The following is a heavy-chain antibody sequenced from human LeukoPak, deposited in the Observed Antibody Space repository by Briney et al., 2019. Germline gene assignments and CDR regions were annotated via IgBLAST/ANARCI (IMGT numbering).Heavy chain of an antibody. CDR1: GYTFTAYY. D-gene: IGHD6-19*01. CDR2: INPNSGGT. V-gene: IGHV1-2*02. Sequence: ASMKVSCKASGYTFTAYYMHWVRQAPGQGLEWMGWINPNSGGTNYAQKFQGRVTMTRDTSISIAYMELSRLRSDDTAVYYCARDLGSGWSADYWGQGTLVTVSS. J-gene: IGHJ4*02. CDR3: ARDLGSGWSADY.